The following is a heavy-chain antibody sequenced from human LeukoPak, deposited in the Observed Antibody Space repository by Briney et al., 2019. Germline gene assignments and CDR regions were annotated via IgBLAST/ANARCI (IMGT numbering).Heavy chain of an antibody. CDR1: GGSFSGYY. CDR3: ARSNYGSGSYRGCYFDY. D-gene: IGHD3-10*01. Sequence: SETLSLTCAVYGGSFSGYYWSWIRQPPGKGLEWIGEINHSGSTNYNPSLKSRVTISVDTSKNQFSLKLSSVAAADTAVYYCARSNYGSGSYRGCYFDYWGQGTLVTVSS. CDR2: INHSGST. V-gene: IGHV4-34*01. J-gene: IGHJ4*02.